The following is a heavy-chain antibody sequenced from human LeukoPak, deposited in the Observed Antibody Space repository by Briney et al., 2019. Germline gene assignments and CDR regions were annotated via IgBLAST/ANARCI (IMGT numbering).Heavy chain of an antibody. CDR1: GFIFSNHG. J-gene: IGHJ6*02. V-gene: IGHV3-30*02. Sequence: GGSLRLSCAASGFIFSNHGMHWVRQAPGKGLEWVAFTRYDGSNEYYADSVKGRFTISRDNAKNSLYLQMNSLRAEDTAVYYCAREGGGDYYGMDVWGQGTTVTVSS. CDR3: AREGGGDYYGMDV. CDR2: TRYDGSNE. D-gene: IGHD2-21*01.